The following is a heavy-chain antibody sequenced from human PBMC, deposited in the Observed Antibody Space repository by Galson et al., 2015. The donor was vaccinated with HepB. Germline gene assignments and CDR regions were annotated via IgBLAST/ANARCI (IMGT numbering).Heavy chain of an antibody. V-gene: IGHV3-7*01. CDR1: GFTFSSYW. CDR2: IKQDGSEK. J-gene: IGHJ4*02. CDR3: ARVYYDFWSGYYTY. Sequence: LRLSCAASGFTFSSYWMSWVRQAPGKGLEWVANIKQDGSEKYYVDSVKGRFTISRDNAKNSLYLQMNSLRAEDTAVYYCARVYYDFWSGYYTYWGQGTLVTVSS. D-gene: IGHD3-3*01.